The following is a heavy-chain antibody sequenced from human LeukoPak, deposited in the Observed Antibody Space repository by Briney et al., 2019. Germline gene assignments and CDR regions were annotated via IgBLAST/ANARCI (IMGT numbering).Heavy chain of an antibody. CDR2: IYAGDSDT. CDR1: GXSFISYW. V-gene: IGHV5-51*01. Sequence: GESLKISCKGSGXSFISYWIGWVGQMPGKGREWLGVIYAGDSDTRYSPTFQGQVTIAADKSITTAYLQCSSLKASDTAMYYCARAQRGPYYYGSGSYGDYWGQGTLVTVSS. CDR3: ARAQRGPYYYGSGSYGDY. D-gene: IGHD3-10*01. J-gene: IGHJ4*02.